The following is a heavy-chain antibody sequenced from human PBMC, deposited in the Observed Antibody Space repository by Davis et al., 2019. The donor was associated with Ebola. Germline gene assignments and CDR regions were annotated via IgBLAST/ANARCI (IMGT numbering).Heavy chain of an antibody. Sequence: PSETLSLTCTVSGYSISSGYYWGWIRQPPGKGLEWIGSIYHSGSTYYNPSLKSRVTISVDTSKNQFSLKLSSVTAADTAVYYCARGRKGKYSGYDWTYYFDYWGQGTLVTVSS. J-gene: IGHJ4*02. V-gene: IGHV4-38-2*02. CDR1: GYSISSGYY. D-gene: IGHD5-12*01. CDR3: ARGRKGKYSGYDWTYYFDY. CDR2: IYHSGST.